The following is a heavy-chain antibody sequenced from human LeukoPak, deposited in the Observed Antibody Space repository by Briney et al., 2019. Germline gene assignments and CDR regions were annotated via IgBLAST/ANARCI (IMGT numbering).Heavy chain of an antibody. Sequence: GASVKVSCKASGYTFTSYGISWVRQAPGQGLEWMGGIIPVLDVANSAQKFQGRVTFTADKSTSTAYMELSSLRPEDTAMYFCARGDSDDSGDFRTLEFWGQGTLVTVSS. D-gene: IGHD4-17*01. V-gene: IGHV1-69*10. CDR3: ARGDSDDSGDFRTLEF. J-gene: IGHJ4*02. CDR1: GYTFTSYG. CDR2: IIPVLDVA.